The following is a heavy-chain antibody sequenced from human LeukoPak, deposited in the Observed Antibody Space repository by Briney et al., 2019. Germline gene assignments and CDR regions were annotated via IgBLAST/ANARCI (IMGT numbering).Heavy chain of an antibody. CDR2: IYSGGST. V-gene: IGHV3-53*01. D-gene: IGHD6-13*01. CDR3: ARDYSSSSSCPN. J-gene: IGHJ4*02. Sequence: GGSLRLSCAASGFTFSSYAMSWVRQAPGKGLEWVSVIYSGGSTYYADSVKGRFTISRDNSKNTLYLQMNSLRAEDTAVYYCARDYSSSSSCPNWGQGTLVTVSS. CDR1: GFTFSSYA.